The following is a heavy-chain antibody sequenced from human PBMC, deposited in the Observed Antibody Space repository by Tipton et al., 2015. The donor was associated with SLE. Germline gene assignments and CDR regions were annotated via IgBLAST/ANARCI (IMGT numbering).Heavy chain of an antibody. D-gene: IGHD6-19*01. V-gene: IGHV3-21*01. CDR3: ARGGSVQWRVRGYYYYCMDV. CDR2: ISSSSSYI. CDR1: GFTFSSYS. Sequence: SLRLSCAAPGFTFSSYSMNWVRQAPGKGLEWVSYISSSSSYIYYADSVKGRVTISRDNAKNSLYLQMNSLRAEDTAVYYCARGGSVQWRVRGYYYYCMDVWGQGTSVTVSS. J-gene: IGHJ6*02.